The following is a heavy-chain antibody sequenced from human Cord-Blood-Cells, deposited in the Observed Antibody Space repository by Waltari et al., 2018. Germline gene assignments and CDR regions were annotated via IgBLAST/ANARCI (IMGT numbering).Heavy chain of an antibody. CDR2: IKHGGSN. V-gene: IGHV4-34*01. Sequence: QVQLQQWGSGLLKPSETLSLTCAVYGGSFSGYYWSWIRQPPGKGLEWIGEIKHGGSNNYNPSLKSRVTISVDTSKNQFSMKLSSVTAADTAVYYCARDSSYCSSTSCVDYWGQGTLVTVSS. D-gene: IGHD2-2*01. CDR3: ARDSSYCSSTSCVDY. CDR1: GGSFSGYY. J-gene: IGHJ4*02.